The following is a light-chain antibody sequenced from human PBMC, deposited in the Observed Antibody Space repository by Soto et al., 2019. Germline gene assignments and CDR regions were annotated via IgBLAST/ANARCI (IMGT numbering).Light chain of an antibody. CDR3: CACAGSGTVV. V-gene: IGLV2-23*01. Sequence: QSALTQPASVSGSPEQSITISCTGTSNDVGRYNLVSWYQQHPGKAPKVMIYAATKRPSGVSSRFSGSKSGNTAFLTISGLQAEDEAHYYSCACAGSGTVVFGGGTKLTVL. CDR2: AAT. CDR1: SNDVGRYNL. J-gene: IGLJ3*02.